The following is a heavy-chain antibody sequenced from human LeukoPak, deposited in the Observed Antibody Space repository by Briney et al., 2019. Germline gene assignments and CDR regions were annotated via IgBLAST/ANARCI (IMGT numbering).Heavy chain of an antibody. D-gene: IGHD3-22*01. CDR2: IYTSGST. Sequence: KPSETLSLTCTVSGGSISSYYWSWIRQPAGKGLEWIGRIYTSGSTNYNPSLKSRVTMSVDTSKNQFSLKLSSVIAADTAVYYCARDEKWLSLGYYYYMDVWGKGTTVTVSS. V-gene: IGHV4-4*07. CDR1: GGSISSYY. CDR3: ARDEKWLSLGYYYYMDV. J-gene: IGHJ6*03.